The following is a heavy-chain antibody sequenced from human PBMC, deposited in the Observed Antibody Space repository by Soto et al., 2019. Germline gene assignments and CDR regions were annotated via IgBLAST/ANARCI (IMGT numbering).Heavy chain of an antibody. V-gene: IGHV4-31*03. CDR2: IYYSGST. J-gene: IGHJ2*01. CDR3: ARRASSGHWYFDL. D-gene: IGHD3-22*01. CDR1: GGSISSGGYY. Sequence: QVQLQESGPGLVKPSQTLSLTCTVSGGSISSGGYYWSWIRQHPGKGLEWIGYIYYSGSTYYNPSLKSRVTISVDTSKNPFSLELSPVTAADTAVDCCARRASSGHWYFDLWGRGTLVTVSA.